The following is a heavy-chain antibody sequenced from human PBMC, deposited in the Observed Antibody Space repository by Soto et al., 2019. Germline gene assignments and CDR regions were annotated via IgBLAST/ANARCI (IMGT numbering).Heavy chain of an antibody. V-gene: IGHV4-30-4*01. D-gene: IGHD3-3*01. CDR2: IYYSGST. CDR3: ARDLDGANWFDP. CDR1: GGSISSGDYY. J-gene: IGHJ5*02. Sequence: SETLSLTCTVSGGSISSGDYYWSWIRQPPGKGLEWIGYIYYSGSTYYNPSLKSRVTISVDTSKNQFSLKLSSVTAADTAVYYCARDLDGANWFDPWGQGTLVTVSS.